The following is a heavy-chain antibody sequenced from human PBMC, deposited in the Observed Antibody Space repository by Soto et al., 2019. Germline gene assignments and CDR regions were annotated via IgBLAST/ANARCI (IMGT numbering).Heavy chain of an antibody. V-gene: IGHV3-23*01. Sequence: GGSLRLSCAASGFTFSSYAMSWVRQAPGKGLEWVSAISGSGGSTYYADSVKGRFTISRDNSKNTLYLQMNSLRAEDTAVYYCAKDPTYDSSGYYYYYYGMDVRGQGTTVTVSS. CDR1: GFTFSSYA. J-gene: IGHJ6*02. D-gene: IGHD3-22*01. CDR3: AKDPTYDSSGYYYYYYGMDV. CDR2: ISGSGGST.